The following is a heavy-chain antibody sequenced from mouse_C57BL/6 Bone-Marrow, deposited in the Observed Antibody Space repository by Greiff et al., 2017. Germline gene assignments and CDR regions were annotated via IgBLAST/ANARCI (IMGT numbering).Heavy chain of an antibody. CDR3: ARGYYGRYWYFDV. D-gene: IGHD1-2*01. V-gene: IGHV3-1*01. J-gene: IGHJ1*03. CDR1: GYSITSGYD. Sequence: VQLKESGPGMVKPSQSLSLTCTVTGYSITSGYDWHWIRHFPGNKLEWMGYISYSGSTNYNPSLKSRISITHDTSKNHFFLKLNSVTTEDTATYYCARGYYGRYWYFDVWGTGTTVTVSS. CDR2: ISYSGST.